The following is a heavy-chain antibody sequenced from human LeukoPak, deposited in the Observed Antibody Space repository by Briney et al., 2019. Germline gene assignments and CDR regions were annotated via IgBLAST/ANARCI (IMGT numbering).Heavy chain of an antibody. CDR1: GYTFTSYG. J-gene: IGHJ6*02. V-gene: IGHV1-18*01. CDR3: ASRQLAVASPTRGMDV. D-gene: IGHD6-19*01. CDR2: ISAYNGNT. Sequence: GASVKVSCKASGYTFTSYGISWVRQAPGQGLEWMGWISAYNGNTNYAQKLQGRVTMTTDTSTSTAYMELRSLRSDDTAVYYCASRQLAVASPTRGMDVWGQGTTVTVSS.